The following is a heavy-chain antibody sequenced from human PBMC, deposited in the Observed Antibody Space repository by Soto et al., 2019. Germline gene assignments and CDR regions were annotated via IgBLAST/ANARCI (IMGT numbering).Heavy chain of an antibody. V-gene: IGHV4-34*01. CDR1: GGSFSGYY. CDR2: INHSGST. J-gene: IGHJ4*02. D-gene: IGHD3-3*01. Sequence: QVQLQQWGAGLLKPSETLSLTCAVYGGSFSGYYWSWIRQPPGKGLEWIGEINHSGSTNYNPSLKRRVTISVDTSKNQFSLKLSSGTAADTAVYYGARVRSGYYMGLGYWGQGTLVTVSS. CDR3: ARVRSGYYMGLGY.